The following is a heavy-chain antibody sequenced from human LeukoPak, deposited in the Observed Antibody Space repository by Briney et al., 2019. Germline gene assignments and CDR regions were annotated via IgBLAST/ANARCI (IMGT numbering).Heavy chain of an antibody. J-gene: IGHJ3*02. V-gene: IGHV4-34*01. D-gene: IGHD3-16*01. Sequence: SETLSLTCAVYGGSFSGYYWSWIRQPPGKGLEWIGEINHSGSTNYNLSLKSRVTISVDTSKNQFSLKLSSVTAADTAVYYCARTHGWDYVWGSSSVAEGDAFDIWGQGTMVTVSS. CDR3: ARTHGWDYVWGSSSVAEGDAFDI. CDR2: INHSGST. CDR1: GGSFSGYY.